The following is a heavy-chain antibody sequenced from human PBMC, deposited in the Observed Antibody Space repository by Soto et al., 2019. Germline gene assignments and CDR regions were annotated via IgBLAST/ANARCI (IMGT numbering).Heavy chain of an antibody. J-gene: IGHJ4*02. Sequence: SETLSLTCTVSGGSISSSSYYWGWIRQPPGKGLEWIGRVCYSGSTYYNPSLKSRVTISVDTSKNQFSLKLSSGTAADTAVYYCAGLLHFGALSPYFDYWTQRTLVTVSS. CDR2: VCYSGST. CDR1: GGSISSSSYY. D-gene: IGHD3-16*02. CDR3: AGLLHFGALSPYFDY. V-gene: IGHV4-39*01.